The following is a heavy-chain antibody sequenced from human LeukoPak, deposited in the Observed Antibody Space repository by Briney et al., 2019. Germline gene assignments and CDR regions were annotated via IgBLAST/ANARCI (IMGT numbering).Heavy chain of an antibody. CDR1: GYSISSGYY. V-gene: IGHV4-38-2*02. CDR3: ARVDPGTFPYYFDY. D-gene: IGHD1-7*01. CDR2: IYHSGST. J-gene: IGHJ4*02. Sequence: PSETLSLTCTVSGYSISSGYYWGWLRQPPGKGLEWIGSIYHSGSTYYNPSLKSRVTISVDTSKNQFSLKLSSVTAADTAVYYCARVDPGTFPYYFDYWGQGTLVTVSS.